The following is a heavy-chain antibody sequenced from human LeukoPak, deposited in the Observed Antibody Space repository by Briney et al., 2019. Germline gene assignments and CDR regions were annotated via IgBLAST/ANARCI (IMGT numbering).Heavy chain of an antibody. V-gene: IGHV1-46*01. CDR1: GYTFTSYY. Sequence: ASVKVSCKASGYTFTSYYMHWVRQAPGQGLEWMGMINPTGGSTSNAQKFQGRVTITRDTSTSTVYMELSSLRSEDTAVYYCARSQYYGMDVWGQGTTVTVTS. CDR2: INPTGGST. CDR3: ARSQYYGMDV. J-gene: IGHJ6*02.